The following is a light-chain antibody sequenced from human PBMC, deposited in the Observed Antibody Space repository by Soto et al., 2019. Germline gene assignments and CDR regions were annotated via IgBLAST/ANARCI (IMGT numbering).Light chain of an antibody. V-gene: IGKV1-6*01. CDR2: AAS. CDR1: LDIRNE. J-gene: IGKJ5*01. CDR3: LQDYNYPFT. Sequence: AIQVTQSPSSLSASVGDRVTITCRASLDIRNELDWYQQKPGKAPKRLIYAASSLQSGVPSRFSGSGSGTDFTLTISSLQPEDFATYYCLQDYNYPFTFGQGTRLEIK.